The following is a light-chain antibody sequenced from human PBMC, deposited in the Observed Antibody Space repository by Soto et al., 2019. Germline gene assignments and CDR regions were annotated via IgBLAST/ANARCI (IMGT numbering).Light chain of an antibody. Sequence: IVLTHSPGALAFYTCERATLSCIASQSVSSSYLAWYQQKPGQAPRLLIYGASSRATGIPDRFSGSGSGTDFTLTISRLEPEDFAVYYCQQYGSSPGTFGPGTKVDIK. CDR3: QQYGSSPGT. V-gene: IGKV3-20*01. J-gene: IGKJ3*01. CDR2: GAS. CDR1: QSVSSSY.